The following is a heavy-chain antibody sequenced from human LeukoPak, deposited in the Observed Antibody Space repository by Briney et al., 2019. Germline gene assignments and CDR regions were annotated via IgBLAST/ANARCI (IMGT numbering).Heavy chain of an antibody. CDR1: GFTVSSNY. CDR2: IKQDGSEK. D-gene: IGHD4-23*01. Sequence: GGSLRLSCAASGFTVSSNYMSWVRQAPGKGLEWVANIKQDGSEKYYVDSVRGRFTISRDNAKNSLYLQMNSLRAEDTAVYYCARAVGNSGIDSWGQGTLVTVSS. J-gene: IGHJ4*02. V-gene: IGHV3-7*04. CDR3: ARAVGNSGIDS.